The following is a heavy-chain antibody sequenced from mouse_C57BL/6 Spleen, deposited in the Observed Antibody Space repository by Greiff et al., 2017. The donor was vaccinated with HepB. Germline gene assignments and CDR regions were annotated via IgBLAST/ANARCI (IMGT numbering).Heavy chain of an antibody. J-gene: IGHJ2*01. V-gene: IGHV1-63*01. D-gene: IGHD1-1*01. CDR2: IYPGGGYT. CDR3: AREDYYYGSSYEGYFDY. CDR1: GYTFTNYW. Sequence: QVQLQQSGAELVRPGTSVKMSCKASGYTFTNYWIGWAKQRPGHGLEWIGDIYPGGGYTNYNEKFKGKATLTADKSSSTAYMQFSSLTSEDSAIYYCAREDYYYGSSYEGYFDYWGQGTTLTVSS.